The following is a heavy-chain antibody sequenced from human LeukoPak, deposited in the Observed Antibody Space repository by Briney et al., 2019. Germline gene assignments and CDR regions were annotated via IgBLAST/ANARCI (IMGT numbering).Heavy chain of an antibody. Sequence: GGALRLSCAASGFSFGGYTMHWVRQAPGKGLERVSLISWNGYSTSYGDSVKGRFTISRDNNKNSLYLQMNSLRTEDTALYYCARDSSGSLDYWGQGTLVTVSS. CDR3: ARDSSGSLDY. D-gene: IGHD1-26*01. CDR2: ISWNGYST. CDR1: GFSFGGYT. J-gene: IGHJ4*02. V-gene: IGHV3-43*01.